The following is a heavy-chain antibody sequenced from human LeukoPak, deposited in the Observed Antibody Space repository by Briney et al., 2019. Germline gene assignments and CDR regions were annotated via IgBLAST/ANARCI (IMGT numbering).Heavy chain of an antibody. D-gene: IGHD6-6*01. Sequence: SGTLSLTCAVSGGSISSSNWWSWVRPPPGKGLEWIGEIYHSGSTNYNPSLKSRVTISVDKSKNQFSLKLSSVTAADTAVYYCAGASSHGKPTRDYWGQGTLVTVSS. J-gene: IGHJ4*02. V-gene: IGHV4-4*02. CDR2: IYHSGST. CDR1: GGSISSSNW. CDR3: AGASSHGKPTRDY.